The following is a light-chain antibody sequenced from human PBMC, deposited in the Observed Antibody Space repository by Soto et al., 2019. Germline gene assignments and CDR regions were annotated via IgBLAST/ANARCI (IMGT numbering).Light chain of an antibody. J-gene: IGKJ1*01. V-gene: IGKV1-5*01. Sequence: IQMTQSPSTLSASVGDRVTITCRASQSISSWLAWYQQKPGKAPKLLIYDASSLESGVPSRFSGSGSGTEFTLTISSLQPDDFATYYCKQYNSYSLTFGQGTKVDIK. CDR3: KQYNSYSLT. CDR2: DAS. CDR1: QSISSW.